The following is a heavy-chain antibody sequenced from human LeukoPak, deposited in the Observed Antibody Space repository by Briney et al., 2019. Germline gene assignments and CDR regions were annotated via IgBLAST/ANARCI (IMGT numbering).Heavy chain of an antibody. CDR2: IYESGQTT. Sequence: GGSLGLSCVGSGFTFSSHAMSWVRQAPEKGLEWVSGIYESGQTTHYADSVKGRFSISRDNSKNTLYLQMDSLRGEDTAIYYCAKDYRIGYSDHFDYWGQGALVTVSS. D-gene: IGHD2-21*01. CDR3: AKDYRIGYSDHFDY. J-gene: IGHJ4*02. V-gene: IGHV3-23*01. CDR1: GFTFSSHA.